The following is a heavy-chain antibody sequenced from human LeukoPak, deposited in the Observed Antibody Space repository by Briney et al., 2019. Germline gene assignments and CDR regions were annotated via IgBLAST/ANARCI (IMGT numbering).Heavy chain of an antibody. CDR2: IRQDGSEK. Sequence: VGSLRLSCVTSPGYGFTSHWMNWVRQAPGRGLEWVANIRQDGSEKSYLDSVKGRFTISRDNSKNTLYLHMNSLRAEDTAVYYCAKDLEWIAVAGFDYWGQGTLVTVSS. CDR3: AKDLEWIAVAGFDY. J-gene: IGHJ4*02. V-gene: IGHV3-7*03. D-gene: IGHD6-19*01. CDR1: PGYGFTSHW.